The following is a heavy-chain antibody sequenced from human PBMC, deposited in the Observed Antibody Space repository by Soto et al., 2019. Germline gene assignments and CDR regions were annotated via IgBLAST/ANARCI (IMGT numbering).Heavy chain of an antibody. CDR1: GYTLTELS. CDR3: ATGVAVAGRIVGPERGWFDP. J-gene: IGHJ5*02. Sequence: ASVKVSCKVSGYTLTELSMHWVRQAPGKGLEWMGGFDPEDGETIYAQKFQGRVTMTEDTSTDTAYMELSSLRSEDTAVYYCATGVAVAGRIVGPERGWFDPWGQGTLVTAPQ. D-gene: IGHD6-19*01. CDR2: FDPEDGET. V-gene: IGHV1-24*01.